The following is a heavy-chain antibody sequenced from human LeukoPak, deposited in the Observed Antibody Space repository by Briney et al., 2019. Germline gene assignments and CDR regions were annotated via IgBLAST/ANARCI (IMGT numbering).Heavy chain of an antibody. D-gene: IGHD1-1*01. V-gene: IGHV4-59*01. CDR3: ARDKQPGDY. Sequence: SETLSLTCSVSDGSIRSYYWSWIRQPPGKGLEWIGYIYHSGSSNYNPSLKSRVTISVGTSKNQFSLKLSSVTAADTAVYYCARDKQPGDYWGQGALVTVSS. J-gene: IGHJ4*02. CDR1: DGSIRSYY. CDR2: IYHSGSS.